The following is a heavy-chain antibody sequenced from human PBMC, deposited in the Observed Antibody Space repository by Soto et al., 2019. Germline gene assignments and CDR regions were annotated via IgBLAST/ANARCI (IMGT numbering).Heavy chain of an antibody. V-gene: IGHV2-5*02. D-gene: IGHD6-19*01. CDR3: ARWYSSGWYPSYYYYGMDV. CDR1: GFSLNTGGLG. Sequence: SGPTLVNPTQTLTLTCTFSGFSLNTGGLGVGWIRQPPGKALEWLALIYWDYDKRYSPSLKSRLTITKDTSKNQVVLTMTNMDPVDTATYYCARWYSSGWYPSYYYYGMDVWGQGTTVTVSS. CDR2: IYWDYDK. J-gene: IGHJ6*02.